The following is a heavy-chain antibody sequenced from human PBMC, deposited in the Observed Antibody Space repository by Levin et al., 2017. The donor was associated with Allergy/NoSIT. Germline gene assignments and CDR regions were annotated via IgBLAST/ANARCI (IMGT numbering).Heavy chain of an antibody. CDR2: ISHDGNEK. CDR1: GFSFDNYA. Sequence: GGSLRLSCEVSGFSFDNYAIHWVRHAPGKGLESVAVISHDGNEKYYADSVRGRFTISRDNSKNTLYLQMNNLRAEDTAVYYVSKEGGGVYNQIDYWGQGTLVTVSS. V-gene: IGHV3-30-3*02. J-gene: IGHJ4*02. CDR3: SKEGGGVYNQIDY. D-gene: IGHD5/OR15-5a*01.